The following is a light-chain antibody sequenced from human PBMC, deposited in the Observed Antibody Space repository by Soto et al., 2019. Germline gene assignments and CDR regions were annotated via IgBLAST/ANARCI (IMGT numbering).Light chain of an antibody. J-gene: IGKJ4*01. CDR1: QRLLHSDGKTY. V-gene: IGKV2D-29*01. Sequence: EIVLTQTPLSLSVTPGQPASISCSSTQRLLHSDGKTYLYWFLQRPGQPPQLLIYDVSKRFSGAPDRFSGSGSGTDFTRKISRVEAEDVGVYYCMQSVQLPLTFGGGTKVEIK. CDR2: DVS. CDR3: MQSVQLPLT.